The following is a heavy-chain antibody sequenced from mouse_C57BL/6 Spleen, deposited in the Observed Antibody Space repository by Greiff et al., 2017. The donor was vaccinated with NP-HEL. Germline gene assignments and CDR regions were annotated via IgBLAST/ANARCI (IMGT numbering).Heavy chain of an antibody. Sequence: VQLQQSGPELVKPGASVKMSCKASGYTFTDYNMHWVKQSHGKSLEWIGYINPNNGGTSYNQKFKSKATLTVNKSSSTAYMELRSLTSEDSAVYYCARRYDYDPFAMDYWGQGTSVTVSS. CDR2: INPNNGGT. V-gene: IGHV1-22*01. CDR3: ARRYDYDPFAMDY. CDR1: GYTFTDYN. D-gene: IGHD2-4*01. J-gene: IGHJ4*01.